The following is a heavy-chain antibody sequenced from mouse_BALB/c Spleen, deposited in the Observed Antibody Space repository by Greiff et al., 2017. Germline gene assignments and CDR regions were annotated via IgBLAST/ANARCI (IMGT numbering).Heavy chain of an antibody. CDR1: GFTFSSYA. CDR3: ARDSYSSFAY. D-gene: IGHD2-12*01. V-gene: IGHV5-9-4*01. Sequence: EVMLVESGGGLVKPGGSLKLSCAASGFTFSSYAMSWVRQSPEKRLEWVAEISSGGSYTYYPDTVTGRFTISRDNAKNTLYLEMSSLRSEDTAMYYCARDSYSSFAYWGQGTLVTVSA. J-gene: IGHJ3*01. CDR2: ISSGGSYT.